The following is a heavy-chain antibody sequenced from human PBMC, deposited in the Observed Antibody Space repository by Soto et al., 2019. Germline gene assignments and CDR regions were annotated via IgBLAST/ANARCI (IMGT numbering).Heavy chain of an antibody. V-gene: IGHV1-8*01. Sequence: QVQLVQSGAEVKKPGASVKVSCKASGYTFSSYDIIWVRQATGHGLAWMGWMNPNSGHAGFAQKFQGRVTLTRNTSISTAYMELSGLRSEDTAVYFCARRLSTSTYYYYLDAWRKGTTVTVPS. D-gene: IGHD3-16*01. CDR1: GYTFSSYD. CDR3: ARRLSTSTYYYYLDA. CDR2: MNPNSGHA. J-gene: IGHJ6*03.